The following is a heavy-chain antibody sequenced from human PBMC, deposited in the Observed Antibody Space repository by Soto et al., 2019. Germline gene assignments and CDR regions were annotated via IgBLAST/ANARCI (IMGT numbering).Heavy chain of an antibody. J-gene: IGHJ4*02. D-gene: IGHD2-8*02. Sequence: SLSCASSGFTFSSCSINWVRQAPGQWLEWVSFISGSGDTKDYADSVKGRFTISRDNAKNSLYLQMSSLRDEDTAVYYCAKYCYSDVCFGYWGQGSVVTVSS. CDR1: GFTFSSCS. CDR3: AKYCYSDVCFGY. CDR2: ISGSGDTK. V-gene: IGHV3-48*02.